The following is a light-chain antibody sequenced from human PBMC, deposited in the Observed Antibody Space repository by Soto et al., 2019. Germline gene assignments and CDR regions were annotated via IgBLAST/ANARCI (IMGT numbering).Light chain of an antibody. J-gene: IGKJ1*01. CDR1: QSVSSN. CDR2: AAS. V-gene: IGKV3-15*01. Sequence: EIVMTQSPATLSVSPGERATLSCRASQSVSSNLAWYQQKPGQAPRLLIYAASTRATGIPPRFSGSGSGTEFTLTLSGLQPDDFATYYCQQYHSSPWTFGQGTKVDIK. CDR3: QQYHSSPWT.